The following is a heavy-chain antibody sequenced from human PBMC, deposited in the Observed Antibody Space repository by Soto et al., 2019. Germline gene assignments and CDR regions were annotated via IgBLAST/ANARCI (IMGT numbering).Heavy chain of an antibody. V-gene: IGHV3-48*04. CDR1: GFTFSSYA. Sequence: GGSLRLSCAASGFTFSSYAMHWVRQAPGKGLEWVSYISSSGSTIYYADSVKGRFTISRDNAKNSLYLQMNSLRAEDTAVYYCARGHSGVAALDYWGQGTLVTVSS. CDR3: ARGHSGVAALDY. J-gene: IGHJ4*02. D-gene: IGHD3-3*01. CDR2: ISSSGSTI.